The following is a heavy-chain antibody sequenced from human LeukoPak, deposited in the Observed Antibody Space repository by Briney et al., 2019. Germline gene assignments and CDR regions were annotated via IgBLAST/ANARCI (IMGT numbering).Heavy chain of an antibody. CDR3: AGGTIFGVVIISFDY. J-gene: IGHJ4*02. D-gene: IGHD3-3*01. Sequence: ASVKVSCKASGGTFSSYAISWVRQAPGQGLEWMGGIIPIFGTANYAQKFQGRVTITADESTSTAYMELSSLRSEDTAVYYCAGGTIFGVVIISFDYWGQGTLVTVPS. V-gene: IGHV1-69*13. CDR2: IIPIFGTA. CDR1: GGTFSSYA.